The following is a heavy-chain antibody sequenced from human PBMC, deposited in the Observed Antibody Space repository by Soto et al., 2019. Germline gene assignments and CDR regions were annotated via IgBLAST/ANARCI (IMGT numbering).Heavy chain of an antibody. CDR3: TRVPDRSGYYYHYYGMDV. D-gene: IGHD3-22*01. CDR1: GFTFGDYV. J-gene: IGHJ6*02. Sequence: EVQLVESGGGLVKPGRSLRLSCTASGFTFGDYVMSWFRQAPGKGLEWVGFIRSKAYGGTTEYAASVKGRFTISRDDSKSIAYLQMNSLKTEDTAVYYCTRVPDRSGYYYHYYGMDVWGQGTTVTVSS. CDR2: IRSKAYGGTT. V-gene: IGHV3-49*05.